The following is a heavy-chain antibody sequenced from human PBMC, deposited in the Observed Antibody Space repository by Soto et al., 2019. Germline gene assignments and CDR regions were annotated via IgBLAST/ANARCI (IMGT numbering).Heavy chain of an antibody. J-gene: IGHJ4*02. D-gene: IGHD1-26*01. Sequence: SETLSLTCSVSGASISSYYYTWIRQPPGKGLEWIGSIYYSGSTNYNPSLKSRVTISVDTSRNQFSLQLSSVTAADTAVYYCARGNFVGGAAYWGQGTLVTVSS. CDR2: IYYSGST. CDR3: ARGNFVGGAAY. CDR1: GASISSYY. V-gene: IGHV4-59*01.